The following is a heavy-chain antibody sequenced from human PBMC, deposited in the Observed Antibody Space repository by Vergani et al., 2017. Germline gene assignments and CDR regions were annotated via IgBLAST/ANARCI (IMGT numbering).Heavy chain of an antibody. CDR1: GFSFGDYA. CDR2: IRNKAYGGTT. D-gene: IGHD5-18*01. V-gene: IGHV3-49*04. CDR3: XRGRGYSFGYSDY. J-gene: IGHJ4*02. Sequence: VQLVESGGGLVPPGRSLRLSCAASGFSFGDYAMTWVRQAPGKGLEWVAFIRNKAYGGTTEYAASVKGRFTISRDDSKRLAYLQLSGLKTEDTAVYFCXRGRGYSFGYSDYFAQGTLVTVSS.